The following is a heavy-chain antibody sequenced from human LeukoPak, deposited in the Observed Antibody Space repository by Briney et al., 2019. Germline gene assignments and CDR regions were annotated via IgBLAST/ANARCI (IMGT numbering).Heavy chain of an antibody. V-gene: IGHV1-46*01. J-gene: IGHJ4*02. D-gene: IGHD3-22*01. Sequence: GASVKVSCKASGYTFTSYFLHWVRQAPGQGLEWMRIINPSGGSTSYAQKFQARVTMTRDTSTSTVYMELSSPRSEDTAVYYCARVSYDSSGYYLYYFDYWGQGTLVTVSS. CDR2: INPSGGST. CDR3: ARVSYDSSGYYLYYFDY. CDR1: GYTFTSYF.